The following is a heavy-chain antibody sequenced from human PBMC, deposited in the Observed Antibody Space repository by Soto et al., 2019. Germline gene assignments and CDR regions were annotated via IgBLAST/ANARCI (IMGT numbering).Heavy chain of an antibody. D-gene: IGHD6-19*01. CDR3: ARAVAGALDS. V-gene: IGHV3-66*01. CDR1: GFTISSSY. Sequence: EVQLVESGGGLVQPGGSLRLSCAASGFTISSSYMTWVRQAPGKGLEWVSFLYADGSTYYTNSVKGRFTISRDNSKNTLYLQMNSLRAEDTAVYYCARAVAGALDSWGQGTLVTVSS. J-gene: IGHJ4*02. CDR2: LYADGST.